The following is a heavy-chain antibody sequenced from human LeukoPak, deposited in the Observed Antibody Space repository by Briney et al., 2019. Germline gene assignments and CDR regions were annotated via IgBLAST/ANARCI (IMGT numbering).Heavy chain of an antibody. V-gene: IGHV3-7*04. CDR1: GFTFSSYW. CDR2: INQDGSEE. CDR3: ARGQTPCPRTCLDY. Sequence: GGSLRLSCVGSGFTFSSYWTTWVRQAPGKGLEWVANINQDGSEESYVDSVRGRFTISRDNARNSLSLQMNSLRAEDTAVYYCARGQTPCPRTCLDYWGQGTLVTVSS. J-gene: IGHJ4*02. D-gene: IGHD1-14*01.